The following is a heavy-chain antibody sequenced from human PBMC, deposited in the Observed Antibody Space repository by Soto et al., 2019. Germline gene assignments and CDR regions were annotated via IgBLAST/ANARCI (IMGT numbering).Heavy chain of an antibody. V-gene: IGHV2-5*01. CDR3: AHTWGLPFDY. CDR1: GFSLRTTGVG. D-gene: IGHD3-16*01. J-gene: IGHJ4*02. CDR2: IYWNDDK. Sequence: QITLKESGPTLVKPTQTLTLTCTYSGFSLRTTGVGVGWIRQPPGKALEWLGIIYWNDDKRYSPSLTRRFTLTSDISKRQVVLTMTNMDPVDTATYYCAHTWGLPFDYWGQGTLVIVSS.